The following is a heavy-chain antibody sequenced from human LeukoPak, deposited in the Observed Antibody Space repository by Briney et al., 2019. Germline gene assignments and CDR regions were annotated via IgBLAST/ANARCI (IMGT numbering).Heavy chain of an antibody. Sequence: PGGSLRLSGAAFEFTFRSYWVHEVRQAPGKGLVGVSRINSDGSSTHYAYSVKGRFTISRDNAKNTLYLQMNSLSAEDTAVYFCARVRYGDYYFDYWGQGALVTVSS. CDR3: ARVRYGDYYFDY. CDR1: EFTFRSYW. V-gene: IGHV3-74*01. J-gene: IGHJ4*02. CDR2: INSDGSST. D-gene: IGHD4-17*01.